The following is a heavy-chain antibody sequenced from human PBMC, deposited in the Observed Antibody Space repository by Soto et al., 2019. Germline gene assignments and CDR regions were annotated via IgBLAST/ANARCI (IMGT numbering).Heavy chain of an antibody. V-gene: IGHV1-45*02. Sequence: SVKVSCKASGYTFTYRYLHWVRQAPGQALEWMGWITPFNGNTNYAQKFQDRVTITRDRSMSTAYMELSSLRSEDTAMYYCASSPSYSGYDYIDYWGQGTLVTVSS. CDR1: GYTFTYRY. CDR3: ASSPSYSGYDYIDY. CDR2: ITPFNGNT. D-gene: IGHD5-12*01. J-gene: IGHJ4*02.